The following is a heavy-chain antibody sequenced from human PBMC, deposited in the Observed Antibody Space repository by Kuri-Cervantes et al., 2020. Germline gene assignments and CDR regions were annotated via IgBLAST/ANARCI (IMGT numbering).Heavy chain of an antibody. V-gene: IGHV4-30-4*08. CDR3: ARAQGSGSYSFDY. Sequence: SETLSLTCTVSGGSISSGGYYWSWIRQHPGKGLEWIGYIYYSGSTYYNPSLKSRVTISVDTSKNQFSLKLSSVTAADTAVYYCARAQGSGSYSFDYWGQGTLVTVSS. J-gene: IGHJ4*02. D-gene: IGHD3-10*01. CDR1: GGSISSGGYY. CDR2: IYYSGST.